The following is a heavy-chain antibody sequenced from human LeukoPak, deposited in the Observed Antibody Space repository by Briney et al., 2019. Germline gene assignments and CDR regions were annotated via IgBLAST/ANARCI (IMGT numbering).Heavy chain of an antibody. CDR2: ISSSSSYI. V-gene: IGHV3-21*04. CDR1: GFTFSSYS. Sequence: GGSLRLSCAASGFTFSSYSMSWVRQAPGKGLEWVSSISSSSSYIYYADSVKGRFTISRDNAKNSLYLQMNSLRAEDTAVYYCAKASFPVVAAPTSLWWGQGTLVTVSS. CDR3: AKASFPVVAAPTSLW. D-gene: IGHD2-15*01. J-gene: IGHJ4*02.